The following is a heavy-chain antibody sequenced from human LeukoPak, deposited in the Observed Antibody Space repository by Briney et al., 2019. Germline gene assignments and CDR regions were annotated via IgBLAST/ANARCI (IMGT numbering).Heavy chain of an antibody. D-gene: IGHD6-19*01. CDR3: ARGDSRGWYIPYSYYMDV. CDR1: GGSISSYY. V-gene: IGHV4-59*01. Sequence: SETLSLTCTVSGGSISSYYWSWIRQPPGKGLEWIGYTYCSGSTNYNPSLKSRVTISVDTSENQFSLKLSSVTAADTAVYYCARGDSRGWYIPYSYYMDVWGKGTTVTVSS. CDR2: TYCSGST. J-gene: IGHJ6*03.